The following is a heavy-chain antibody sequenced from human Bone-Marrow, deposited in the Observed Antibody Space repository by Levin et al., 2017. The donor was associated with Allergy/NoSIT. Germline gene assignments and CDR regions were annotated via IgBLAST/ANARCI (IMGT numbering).Heavy chain of an antibody. CDR3: ARHAPYGAGFSI. CDR2: IYPGDSDT. CDR1: GYRFSDYW. Sequence: LGESLKISCKGFGYRFSDYWIGWVRQMPGKGLEWMGLIYPGDSDTRYSPSFQGQVSFSADRSLNIAYLHWRSLKAADTATYYCARHAPYGAGFSIWGQGTMVTVSS. J-gene: IGHJ3*02. D-gene: IGHD3-10*01. V-gene: IGHV5-51*01.